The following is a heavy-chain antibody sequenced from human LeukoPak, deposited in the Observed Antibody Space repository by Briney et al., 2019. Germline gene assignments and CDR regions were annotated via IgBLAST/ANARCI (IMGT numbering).Heavy chain of an antibody. Sequence: GGSLRLSCAASGFTFSSYSMNWVRQAPGKGLEWVSSISSSSSYIYYADSVKGRFTISRDNAKNSLYLQMNSLRAEDTAVYYCARDRDAPYYYDSSGQPIYYYYYYGMDVWCQGTTVTVSS. D-gene: IGHD3-22*01. J-gene: IGHJ6*02. CDR3: ARDRDAPYYYDSSGQPIYYYYYYGMDV. CDR1: GFTFSSYS. CDR2: ISSSSSYI. V-gene: IGHV3-21*01.